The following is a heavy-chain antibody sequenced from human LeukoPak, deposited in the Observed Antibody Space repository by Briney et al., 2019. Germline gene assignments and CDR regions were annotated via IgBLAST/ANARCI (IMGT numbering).Heavy chain of an antibody. CDR3: ARVRGYCSGGSCYRDLAFDI. CDR2: KNSDGSST. J-gene: IGHJ3*02. V-gene: IGHV3-74*01. D-gene: IGHD2-15*01. Sequence: PGGSLRLSCAASGFTFSSYWTHGVRHAPGRGLVWVSRKNSDGSSTSYADSVKARFTTSRDNSKNTLYLQMNSLRAEDTAVYYCARVRGYCSGGSCYRDLAFDIWGQGTMVTVSS. CDR1: GFTFSSYW.